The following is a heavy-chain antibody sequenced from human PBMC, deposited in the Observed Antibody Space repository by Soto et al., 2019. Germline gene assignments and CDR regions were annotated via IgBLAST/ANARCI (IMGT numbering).Heavy chain of an antibody. CDR1: GGSFSGYY. J-gene: IGHJ4*02. Sequence: SETLSLTCAVYGGSFSGYYWSWIRQPPGKGLEWIGEINHSGSTNYNPSLKSRVTISVDTSKNQFSLKLSSVTAADTAVYYCASRVVTGEYYFDYWGQGTLVTVSS. CDR2: INHSGST. CDR3: ASRVVTGEYYFDY. V-gene: IGHV4-34*01. D-gene: IGHD2-15*01.